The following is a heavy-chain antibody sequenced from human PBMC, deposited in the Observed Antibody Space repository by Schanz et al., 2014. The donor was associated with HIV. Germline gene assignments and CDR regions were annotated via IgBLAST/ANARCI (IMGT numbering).Heavy chain of an antibody. CDR3: ARDESAQWCFDV. Sequence: VQLVESGGGVVQPGRSLRLSCAASGFTFNSYWMHWVRQAPGMGLVWVSRINSDGSSTSYADSVKGRFTISRDNAKNTLYMQMNSLRPEDTAVYYCARDESAQWCFDVWGRGTLVTVSS. V-gene: IGHV3-74*01. J-gene: IGHJ2*01. D-gene: IGHD2-8*01. CDR2: INSDGSST. CDR1: GFTFNSYW.